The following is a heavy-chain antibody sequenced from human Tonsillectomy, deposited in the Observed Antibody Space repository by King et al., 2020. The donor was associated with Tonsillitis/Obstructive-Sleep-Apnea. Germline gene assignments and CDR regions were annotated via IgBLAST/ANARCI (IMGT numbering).Heavy chain of an antibody. Sequence: VQLPQWGAGLLKPSETLSLPCAVYGGSFSGYYWSWLRQPPGKGLEWIGEINHSGSTNYNPSLKSRVTISGDTSKNQFSLKLSSVTAADTAVYYCARHGGLGYCTGGSCYSGWFDPWGQGTLVTVSS. CDR2: INHSGST. CDR1: GGSFSGYY. V-gene: IGHV4-34*01. CDR3: ARHGGLGYCTGGSCYSGWFDP. D-gene: IGHD2-15*01. J-gene: IGHJ5*02.